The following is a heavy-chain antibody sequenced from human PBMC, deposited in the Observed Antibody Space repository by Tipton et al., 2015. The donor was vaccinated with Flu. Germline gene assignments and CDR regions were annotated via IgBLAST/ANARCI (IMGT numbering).Heavy chain of an antibody. CDR3: AREAQSDNPAFYYGINV. CDR2: LYYTGNT. CDR1: GGSISSTTYY. J-gene: IGHJ6*02. V-gene: IGHV4-39*07. Sequence: TLSLTCTVSGGSISSTTYYWGWIRQPPGKGLEWMGSLYYTGNTYYNSSLKSRLTITVDTSKNQFFLKLSSVTAADTAVYKCAREAQSDNPAFYYGINVWGPGTMVIVSS. D-gene: IGHD1-1*01.